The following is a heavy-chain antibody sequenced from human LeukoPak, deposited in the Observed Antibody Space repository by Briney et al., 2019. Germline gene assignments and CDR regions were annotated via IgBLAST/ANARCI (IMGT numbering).Heavy chain of an antibody. CDR2: IYHSGST. D-gene: IGHD3-3*01. Sequence: SETLSLTCTVSGYSISSGYYWGWIRQPPGKGLEWIGSIYHSGSTYYNPSLKSRVTISVDTSKNQFSLKLSSVTAADTAVYYCARGGGYDFWSGYYTGIAFDPWGQGTLVTVSS. J-gene: IGHJ5*02. CDR1: GYSISSGYY. CDR3: ARGGGYDFWSGYYTGIAFDP. V-gene: IGHV4-38-2*02.